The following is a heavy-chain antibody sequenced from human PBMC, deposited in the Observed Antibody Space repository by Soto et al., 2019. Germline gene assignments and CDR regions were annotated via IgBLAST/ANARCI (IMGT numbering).Heavy chain of an antibody. CDR1: GGSFSDYY. V-gene: IGHV4-34*01. J-gene: IGHJ6*02. CDR2: SNHSGNT. Sequence: QVQLQQWGAGLLKPSETLSLTCAVYGGSFSDYYWSWLRQPPGKGPEWLGESNHSGNTKYNPSLESRVTISVDTSKNQFSLKLNSVSAADTAVYYCARTGGMDVWSQGAPVTVSS. CDR3: ARTGGMDV.